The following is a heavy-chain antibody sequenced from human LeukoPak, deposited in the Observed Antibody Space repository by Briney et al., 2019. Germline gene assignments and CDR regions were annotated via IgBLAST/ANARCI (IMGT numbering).Heavy chain of an antibody. J-gene: IGHJ3*02. Sequence: PGGSLRLSCAASGFTFSNYAMSWVRQAPGIGLEWVANIKQDGSEKYYVDSVRGRFTIYRDNAKSSLYLQINSLRAEDTAVYYCVRDLGGGLWPNAFDIWGQGTMVTVSS. D-gene: IGHD3-16*01. CDR3: VRDLGGGLWPNAFDI. CDR2: IKQDGSEK. CDR1: GFTFSNYA. V-gene: IGHV3-7*05.